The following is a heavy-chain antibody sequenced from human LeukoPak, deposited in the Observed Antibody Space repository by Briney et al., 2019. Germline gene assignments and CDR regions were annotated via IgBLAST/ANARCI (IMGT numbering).Heavy chain of an antibody. CDR2: INPSGGST. CDR1: GYTFTIYY. Sequence: ASVKVSFKASGYTFTIYYMHWVRQAPGQGLEWMGIINPSGGSTSYAQKFQGRVTMTRDTSTSTVYMELSSPRSEDTAVYYCARDLLFGYSGYDLYFDYWGQGTLVTVSS. D-gene: IGHD5-12*01. CDR3: ARDLLFGYSGYDLYFDY. J-gene: IGHJ4*02. V-gene: IGHV1-46*01.